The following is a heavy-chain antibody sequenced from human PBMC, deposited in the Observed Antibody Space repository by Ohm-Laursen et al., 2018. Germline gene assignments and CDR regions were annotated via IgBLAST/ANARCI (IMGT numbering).Heavy chain of an antibody. D-gene: IGHD5-18*01. CDR3: ARDPGGGYSYGNFDY. Sequence: SLRLSCAASGFTFSSYGMHWVRQAPGKGLEWVAVIWYDGSNKYYADSVKGRFTISRDNAKNSLYLQMNSLRAEDTAVYYCARDPGGGYSYGNFDYWGQGTLVTVSS. CDR1: GFTFSSYG. CDR2: IWYDGSNK. V-gene: IGHV3-33*01. J-gene: IGHJ4*02.